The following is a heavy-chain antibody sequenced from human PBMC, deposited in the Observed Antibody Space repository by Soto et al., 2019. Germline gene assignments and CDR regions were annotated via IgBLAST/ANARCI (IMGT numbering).Heavy chain of an antibody. Sequence: SETLSLTCAVYGGYLSGYYWRWIRQPPGKGLEWIGEINHSGSTNYNPSLKSRLIISIDTSKNQFSLKVGSVTAADTAVYYCASSSLYGMDVWGQGTKVTVSS. CDR2: INHSGST. CDR1: GGYLSGYY. J-gene: IGHJ6*02. CDR3: ASSSLYGMDV. V-gene: IGHV4-34*01.